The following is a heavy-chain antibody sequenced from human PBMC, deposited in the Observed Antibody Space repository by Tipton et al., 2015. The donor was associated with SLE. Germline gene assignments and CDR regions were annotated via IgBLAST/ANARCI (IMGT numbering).Heavy chain of an antibody. CDR1: GGSISSGSYY. Sequence: TLSLTCKVSGGSISSGSYYWSWIRQPAGKGLEWIGRIYTSGSTNYNPSLKSRVTISVDTSKNQFSLKLSSVTAADTAVYYCARGFLEWLFDDAFDIWGQGTMVTVSS. CDR2: IYTSGST. CDR3: ARGFLEWLFDDAFDI. D-gene: IGHD3-3*01. J-gene: IGHJ3*02. V-gene: IGHV4-61*02.